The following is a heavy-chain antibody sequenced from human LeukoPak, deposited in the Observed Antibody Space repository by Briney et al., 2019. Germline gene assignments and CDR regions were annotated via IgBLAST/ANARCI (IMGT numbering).Heavy chain of an antibody. CDR2: VNPNSGGT. V-gene: IGHV1-2*02. Sequence: ASVKVSCKASGNTFTDYSIHWVRQAPGQGLEWMGWVNPNSGGTNYAQKFQGRVTMTRDTSISTTYMELSRLRSDDTAMYYCASLDAFDMWGQGTMVTVSS. CDR1: GNTFTDYS. CDR3: ASLDAFDM. J-gene: IGHJ3*02.